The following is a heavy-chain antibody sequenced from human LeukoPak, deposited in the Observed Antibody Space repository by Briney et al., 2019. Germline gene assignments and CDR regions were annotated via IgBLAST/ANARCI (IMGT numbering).Heavy chain of an antibody. CDR2: ISAYNGNT. CDR3: ARVPPGVGYNWFDP. J-gene: IGHJ5*02. CDR1: GYTFTSYG. D-gene: IGHD7-27*01. V-gene: IGHV1-18*01. Sequence: ASVKVSCKASGYTFTSYGISWVRQAPGQGLEWMGWISAYNGNTNYAQKLQGRVTMTTDTSTSTAYMELRSLRSDDTAVYYCARVPPGVGYNWFDPWGQGTLVTVSS.